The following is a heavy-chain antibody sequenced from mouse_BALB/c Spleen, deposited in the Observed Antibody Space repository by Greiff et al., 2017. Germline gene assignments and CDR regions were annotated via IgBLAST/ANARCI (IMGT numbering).Heavy chain of an antibody. V-gene: IGHV2-6-5*01. D-gene: IGHD2-2*01. J-gene: IGHJ4*01. CDR2: IWGGGST. CDR3: AREKDGYDGYYYAMDY. Sequence: VKVVESGPGLVAPSQSLSLTCTVSGFSLTDYGVSWVRQPPGKGLEWLGVIWGGGSTYYNSALKSRLSISKDNSKSQVFLKMNSLQTDDTAMYYSAREKDGYDGYYYAMDYWGQGTSVTVSS. CDR1: GFSLTDYG.